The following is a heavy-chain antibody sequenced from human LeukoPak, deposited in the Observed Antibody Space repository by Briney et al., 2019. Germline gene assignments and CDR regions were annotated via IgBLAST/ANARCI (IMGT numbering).Heavy chain of an antibody. CDR1: GGSISSYY. J-gene: IGHJ4*02. D-gene: IGHD2-8*02. V-gene: IGHV4-59*08. CDR3: AGHHPRNTVDF. Sequence: PSETLSLTCTISGGSISSYYWSWIRQPPGKGLEWIAYISDIGSINYNPSLKSRVTISLDTSKNQFSLKLSSVTAADTAVYYCAGHHPRNTVDFWGQGTLVTVSS. CDR2: ISDIGSI.